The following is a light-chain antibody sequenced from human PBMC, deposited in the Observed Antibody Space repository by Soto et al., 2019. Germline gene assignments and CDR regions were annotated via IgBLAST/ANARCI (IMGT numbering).Light chain of an antibody. CDR3: QQSYSTPYT. V-gene: IGKV1-39*01. J-gene: IGKJ2*01. CDR1: QTISNY. Sequence: DLQMTQSPSSLSASVGDRVTITCRASQTISNYLNWYQQKPGKAPKLLIYAATSLQSGVPSRFSGSGSGTDFTLTISSLQPEDFATYSCQQSYSTPYTFGQGTKLEIK. CDR2: AAT.